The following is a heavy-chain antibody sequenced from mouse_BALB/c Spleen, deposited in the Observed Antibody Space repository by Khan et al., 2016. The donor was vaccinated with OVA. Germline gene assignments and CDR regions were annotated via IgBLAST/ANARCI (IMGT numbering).Heavy chain of an antibody. Sequence: VELVESGPGLVAPSQSLSITCTISGFSLTNYGVHWLRQPPGKGLEWLVVIWSDGNTAYNSALKSRLSISKDNSKSQVFLKMNSLQSDDTAMYYCARQPYYHYYVMDYWGQGTSVTVSS. J-gene: IGHJ4*01. CDR3: ARQPYYHYYVMDY. D-gene: IGHD2-10*01. CDR2: IWSDGNT. CDR1: GFSLTNYG. V-gene: IGHV2-6-1*01.